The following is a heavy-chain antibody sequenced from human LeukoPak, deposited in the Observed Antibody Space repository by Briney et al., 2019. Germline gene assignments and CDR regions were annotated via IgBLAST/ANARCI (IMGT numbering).Heavy chain of an antibody. D-gene: IGHD2-21*02. CDR1: GFTFSSYS. J-gene: IGHJ3*02. V-gene: IGHV3-21*01. CDR3: ARDPYSGGVCYRDAFDI. Sequence: GGSLRLSCAASGFTFSSYSMNWVRQAPGKGLEWVSSISSSSSYIYYADSVKGRFTISRDNAKNSLYLQMNSLRAEDTAVYYCARDPYSGGVCYRDAFDIWGQGTMVTVSS. CDR2: ISSSSSYI.